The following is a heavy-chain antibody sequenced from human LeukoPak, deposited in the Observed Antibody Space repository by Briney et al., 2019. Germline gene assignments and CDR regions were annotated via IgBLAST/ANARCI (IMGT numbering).Heavy chain of an antibody. CDR1: GYTFTGYY. V-gene: IGHV1-2*02. CDR3: ARAGNIVVAVAAKGRYNWFDP. D-gene: IGHD2-15*01. Sequence: VASVKVSCKASGYTFTGYYMHWVRQAPGQGLEWMGWINPNSGGTNYAQKFQGRVTMTRDTSISTAYMELSRLRSDDTAVYYCARAGNIVVAVAAKGRYNWFDPWGQGTLVTVSS. J-gene: IGHJ5*02. CDR2: INPNSGGT.